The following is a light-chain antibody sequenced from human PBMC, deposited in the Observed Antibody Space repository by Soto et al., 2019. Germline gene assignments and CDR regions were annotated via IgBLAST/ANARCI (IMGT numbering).Light chain of an antibody. CDR2: TTS. J-gene: IGKJ1*01. CDR3: HQYDSDLWT. CDR1: QSINKW. Sequence: DIQMTQSPSTLSASVGDRVTITCRASQSINKWLAWYQQKPGRAPKLLIYTTSVLESGVPSRFSGSGSGTVFTLTISSLQPDDFATYYCHQYDSDLWTFGQGTKVEIK. V-gene: IGKV1-5*03.